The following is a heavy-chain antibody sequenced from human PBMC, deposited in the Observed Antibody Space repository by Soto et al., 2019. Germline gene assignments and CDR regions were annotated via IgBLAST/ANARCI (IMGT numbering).Heavy chain of an antibody. Sequence: GGSLRLSCAASGFTFSSYSMNWVRQAPGKGLEWVSSISSSSSYIYYADSVKGRFTISRDNAKNSLYLQMNSLRAEDTAVYYCAGEMELEPFDYWGQGTLVTVSS. CDR2: ISSSSSYI. CDR3: AGEMELEPFDY. J-gene: IGHJ4*02. CDR1: GFTFSSYS. V-gene: IGHV3-21*01. D-gene: IGHD1-1*01.